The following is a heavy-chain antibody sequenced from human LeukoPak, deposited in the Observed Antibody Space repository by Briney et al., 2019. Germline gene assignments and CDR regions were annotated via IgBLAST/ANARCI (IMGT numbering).Heavy chain of an antibody. Sequence: TGGSLRLSCAASGFTFSSYGMHWVRQAPGKGLESVAFIRYDGSNKYYADSVKGRFTISRDNSKNTLYLQMNSLRAEDTAVYYCAKEAYRYFDLDAFNIWGQGTMVTVSS. CDR3: AKEAYRYFDLDAFNI. CDR2: IRYDGSNK. V-gene: IGHV3-30*02. D-gene: IGHD3-9*01. J-gene: IGHJ3*02. CDR1: GFTFSSYG.